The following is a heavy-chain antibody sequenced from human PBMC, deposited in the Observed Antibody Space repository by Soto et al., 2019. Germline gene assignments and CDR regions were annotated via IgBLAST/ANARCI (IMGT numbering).Heavy chain of an antibody. J-gene: IGHJ3*02. CDR1: GYTFTGYY. D-gene: IGHD3-22*01. V-gene: IGHV1-2*04. CDR2: INPNSGGA. Sequence: GASVKVSCKASGYTFTGYYIHWVRQAPGQGLEWMGWINPNSGGANIAQKFQDWVTMTRDTSISTTYMELSSLRSNDTAVYYCARDYYDRSGCYGFDIWGQGTMVTVSS. CDR3: ARDYYDRSGCYGFDI.